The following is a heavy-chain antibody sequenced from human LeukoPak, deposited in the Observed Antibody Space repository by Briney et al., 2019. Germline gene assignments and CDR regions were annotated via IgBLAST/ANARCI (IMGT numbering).Heavy chain of an antibody. V-gene: IGHV5-51*01. CDR2: IYPGDSDT. Sequence: GESLKISCKGSGYTFTAYWIGWVRQVPGKGLEWIGIIYPGDSDTRYSPSFQGQVIMSVDKSLNTAYLQWSGLKASDTAKYYCSRQRDGDYGYWGQGTLVTVSS. D-gene: IGHD4-17*01. CDR1: GYTFTAYW. J-gene: IGHJ4*02. CDR3: SRQRDGDYGY.